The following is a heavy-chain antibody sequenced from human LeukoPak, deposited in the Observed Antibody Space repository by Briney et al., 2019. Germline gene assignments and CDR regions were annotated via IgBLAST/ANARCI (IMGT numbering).Heavy chain of an antibody. J-gene: IGHJ4*02. CDR1: GFTFSSYA. CDR3: AKDRNTGYSSGWYNFDC. Sequence: GGSLRLSCAASGFTFSSYAMSWVRQAPGKGLEWVSAISGSGGSTYYADSVKGRFTISRDNSKNTLYLQMNSLRAEDTAVYYCAKDRNTGYSSGWYNFDCWGQGTLVTVSS. D-gene: IGHD6-19*01. V-gene: IGHV3-23*01. CDR2: ISGSGGST.